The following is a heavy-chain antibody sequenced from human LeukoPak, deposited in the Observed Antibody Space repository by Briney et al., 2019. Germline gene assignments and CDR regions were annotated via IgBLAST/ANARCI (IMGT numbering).Heavy chain of an antibody. CDR1: GYTFTSYG. CDR2: ISAYNGNT. Sequence: ASVKVSCKASGYTFTSYGISWVRQAPGQGLEWMVWISAYNGNTNYAQKLQGRVTMTTDTSTSTAYMELRSLRSDDTAVYYCARDLRLRYFDWLLFSADGGDYWGQGTLVTVSS. CDR3: ARDLRLRYFDWLLFSADGGDY. D-gene: IGHD3-9*01. V-gene: IGHV1-18*01. J-gene: IGHJ4*02.